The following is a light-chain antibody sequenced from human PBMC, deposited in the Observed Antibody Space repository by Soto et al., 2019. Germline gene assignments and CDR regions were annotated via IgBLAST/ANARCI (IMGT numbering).Light chain of an antibody. CDR3: QSYDSSLSGFVV. CDR2: GNI. J-gene: IGLJ2*01. CDR1: SSNIGAGYD. Sequence: QSVLTQPPSVSGAPGQRVTISCTGSSSNIGAGYDVHWYQQLPGTAPKVLIYGNINRPSGVPDRFSGSKSGTSAPLAITGLQAEDEADYYCQSYDSSLSGFVVFGGGTKLTVL. V-gene: IGLV1-40*01.